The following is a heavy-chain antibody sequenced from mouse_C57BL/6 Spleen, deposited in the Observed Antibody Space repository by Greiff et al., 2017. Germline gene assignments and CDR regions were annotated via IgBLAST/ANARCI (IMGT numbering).Heavy chain of an antibody. Sequence: VQLQQSGPGLVQPSQSLSITCTVSGFSLTSYGVHWVRQSPGKGLEWLGVIWRGGSTDYNAAFMSRLSITKDNSKSQVFFKMNSLQADDTAIYYCAKRSYYGNPYYAMDYWGQGTSGTVSS. D-gene: IGHD2-1*01. V-gene: IGHV2-5*01. CDR1: GFSLTSYG. CDR2: IWRGGST. J-gene: IGHJ4*01. CDR3: AKRSYYGNPYYAMDY.